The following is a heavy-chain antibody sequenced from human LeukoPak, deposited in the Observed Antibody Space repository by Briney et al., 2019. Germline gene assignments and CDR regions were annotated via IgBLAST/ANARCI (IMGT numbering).Heavy chain of an antibody. J-gene: IGHJ1*01. CDR2: IIPIFGTA. CDR1: GGTFSSYA. D-gene: IGHD6-19*01. V-gene: IGHV1-69*06. CDR3: AREGRGSGFEYFQH. Sequence: PSPSVKVSCKASGGTFSSYAISWVRQAPGQGLEWMGGIIPIFGTANYAQKFQGRVTITADKSTSTAYMELSSLRSEDTAVYYCAREGRGSGFEYFQHWGQGTLVTVSS.